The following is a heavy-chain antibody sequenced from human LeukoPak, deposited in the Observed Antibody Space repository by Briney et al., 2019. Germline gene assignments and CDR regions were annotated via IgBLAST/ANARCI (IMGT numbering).Heavy chain of an antibody. V-gene: IGHV3-23*01. CDR2: ISGSGGST. D-gene: IGHD6-13*01. CDR3: AKDRYRYSSSYYFDY. CDR1: GFTFSSYG. Sequence: GGSLRLSCAASGFTFSSYGMSWVRQAPGKGLEWVSAISGSGGSTYYADSVKGRFTISRDNSKNTLYLQMNSLRAEDTAVYYCAKDRYRYSSSYYFDYWGQGTLVTVSS. J-gene: IGHJ4*02.